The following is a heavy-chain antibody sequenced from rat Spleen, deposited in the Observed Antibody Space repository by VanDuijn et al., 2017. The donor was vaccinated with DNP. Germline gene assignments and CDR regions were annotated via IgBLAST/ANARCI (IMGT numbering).Heavy chain of an antibody. Sequence: EVQLVESDGGLVQPGRSLKLSCAVSGFTFSDYYMAWVRQAPAKGLEWVATISYDGSSTYYRDSVKGRFTISRDNAKSTLYLQMDSLRSEDTATYYCTRDSGDWYFDFWGPGTMVAVSS. CDR1: GFTFSDYY. V-gene: IGHV5-29*01. CDR3: TRDSGDWYFDF. J-gene: IGHJ1*01. D-gene: IGHD1-1*01. CDR2: ISYDGSST.